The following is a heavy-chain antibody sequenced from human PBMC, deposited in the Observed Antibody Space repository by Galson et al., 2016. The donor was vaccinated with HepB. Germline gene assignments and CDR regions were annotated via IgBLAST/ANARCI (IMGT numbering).Heavy chain of an antibody. CDR3: AKSRSLVGAFDI. Sequence: SLRLSCAASGFTLDTYSMHWVRQAPGRGLEWVSSIVGGGGRRTDYADSVKGRISISRDNSKNTLSLVVSSLTGDDTAVYYCAKSRSLVGAFDIWGRGTLVIVSS. CDR1: GFTLDTYS. CDR2: IVGGGGRRT. J-gene: IGHJ3*02. V-gene: IGHV3-23*01. D-gene: IGHD1-26*01.